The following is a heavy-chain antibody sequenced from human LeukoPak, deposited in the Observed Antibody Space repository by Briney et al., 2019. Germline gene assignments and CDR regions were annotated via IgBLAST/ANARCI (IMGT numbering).Heavy chain of an antibody. Sequence: GGSLRLSCAASGFTFSSYAMHWVRQAPGKGLEWVSFISSDGSQKYYADSVKGRFTIFRDNSKNTLYLQLNSLRVEDTAVYYCAREHGRSGYFDYWGQGTLVSVSS. D-gene: IGHD3-22*01. V-gene: IGHV3-30*19. CDR2: ISSDGSQK. CDR1: GFTFSSYA. J-gene: IGHJ4*02. CDR3: AREHGRSGYFDY.